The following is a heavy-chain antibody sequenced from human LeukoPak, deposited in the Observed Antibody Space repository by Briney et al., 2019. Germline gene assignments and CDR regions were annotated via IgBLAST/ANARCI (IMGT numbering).Heavy chain of an antibody. Sequence: SVKVSCKASGGTFSSYAISWVRQAPGQGLEWMGRIIPILGIANYAQKVQGRVTITADKSTSTAYMELSSLRSEDTDVYYCASSLTYYDILTGLNYYYYGMDVWGQGTTVTVSS. V-gene: IGHV1-69*04. CDR2: IIPILGIA. J-gene: IGHJ6*02. CDR1: GGTFSSYA. D-gene: IGHD3-9*01. CDR3: ASSLTYYDILTGLNYYYYGMDV.